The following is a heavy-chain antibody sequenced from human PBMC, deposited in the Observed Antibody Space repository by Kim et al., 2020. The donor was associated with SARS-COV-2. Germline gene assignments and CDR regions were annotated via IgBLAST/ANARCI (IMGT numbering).Heavy chain of an antibody. CDR2: IYPGDSDT. D-gene: IGHD3-10*01. Sequence: GESLKISCKGSGYSFTSYWIGWVRQMPGKGLEWMGIIYPGDSDTRYSPSFQGQVTISADKSISTAYLQWSSLKASDTAMYYCARVGFFGGSETDYYYYGMDVWGQGTTVTVSS. J-gene: IGHJ6*02. CDR1: GYSFTSYW. CDR3: ARVGFFGGSETDYYYYGMDV. V-gene: IGHV5-51*01.